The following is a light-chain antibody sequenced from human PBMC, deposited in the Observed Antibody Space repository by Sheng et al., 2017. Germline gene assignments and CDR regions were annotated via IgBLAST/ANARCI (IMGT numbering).Light chain of an antibody. CDR1: SSDVGGYNY. V-gene: IGLV2-11*01. Sequence: QSALTQPRSVSGSPGQPVTISCTGTSSDVGGYNYVSWYQQLPGKAPKLMVYDVSKRPSGVPDRFSGSKSVNTASPTISGLQAEDEADYYCCSYAGSYTYVFGTGTKVTVL. CDR3: CSYAGSYTYV. CDR2: DVS. J-gene: IGLJ1*01.